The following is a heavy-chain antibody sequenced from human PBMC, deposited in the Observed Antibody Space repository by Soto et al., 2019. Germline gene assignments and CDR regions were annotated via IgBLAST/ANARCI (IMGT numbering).Heavy chain of an antibody. Sequence: GESLKISCKGSGYSFTGYWIGWVRQMPGKGLEWMGIIYPGDSVTRYSPSFQGQVTISADKSISTAYLQWSSLKASDTAMYYWARIKLRFFDGPYWGQGTLVTVSS. D-gene: IGHD3-9*01. J-gene: IGHJ4*02. V-gene: IGHV5-51*01. CDR2: IYPGDSVT. CDR3: ARIKLRFFDGPY. CDR1: GYSFTGYW.